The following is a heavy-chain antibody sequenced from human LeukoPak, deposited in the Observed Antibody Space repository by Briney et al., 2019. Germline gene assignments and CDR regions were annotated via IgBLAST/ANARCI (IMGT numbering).Heavy chain of an antibody. V-gene: IGHV3-33*01. Sequence: GSLRLSCSASGFNFISYGMHWVRQAPGKGLEWVAGIWYDGSNKKFGDSVKGRFTISRDDFKNSLFLQMDSLRVEDTAVYYCARAYTSGSSFPDYWGQGTQVTVSS. CDR1: GFNFISYG. CDR2: IWYDGSNK. D-gene: IGHD3-10*01. J-gene: IGHJ4*02. CDR3: ARAYTSGSSFPDY.